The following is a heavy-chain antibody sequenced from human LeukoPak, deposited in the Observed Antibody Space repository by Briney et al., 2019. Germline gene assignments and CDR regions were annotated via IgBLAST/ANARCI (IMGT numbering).Heavy chain of an antibody. CDR1: GGSISSYY. J-gene: IGHJ5*02. CDR2: IYYSGST. Sequence: PSETLSLTCTVSGGSISSYYWGWIRQPPGKGLEWIGSIYYSGSTYYNPSLKSRVTISVDTSKNQFSLKLSSVTAADTAVYYRARHIPLYNWFDPWGQGTLVTVSS. V-gene: IGHV4-39*01. CDR3: ARHIPLYNWFDP.